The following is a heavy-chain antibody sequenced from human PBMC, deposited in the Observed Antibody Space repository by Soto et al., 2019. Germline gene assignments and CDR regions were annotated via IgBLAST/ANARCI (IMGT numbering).Heavy chain of an antibody. CDR2: INPATGAA. D-gene: IGHD3-3*01. CDR1: GYPVTAYY. Sequence: QLHLVQSGAVVKKPGASVTVSCSASGYPVTAYYMHWVRQAPGRGLEWMGGINPATGAAKYTQTFQGRVTMTRDTSTGTVFMELGGLTSEDTGVFYCARGGGVGVAGSAAFDMWGQGTLVTVSS. J-gene: IGHJ3*02. V-gene: IGHV1-2*02. CDR3: ARGGGVGVAGSAAFDM.